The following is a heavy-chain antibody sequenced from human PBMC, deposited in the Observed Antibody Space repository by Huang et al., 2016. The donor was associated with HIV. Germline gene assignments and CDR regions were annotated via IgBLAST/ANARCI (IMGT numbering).Heavy chain of an antibody. J-gene: IGHJ5*01. CDR1: GGSFSVYF. V-gene: IGHV4-34*02. Sequence: QVQLEQCGAGLLKPSEPLSLTCAVYGGSFSVYFWNWIRQSPGKVLEWIGQINHAGVNDYNPSLKSRETRSVDTSKNQFSLKLTSVTAADTAIYYCAREIMISFGGPFDSWGHGNLVTVSS. CDR2: INHAGVN. D-gene: IGHD3-16*01. CDR3: AREIMISFGGPFDS.